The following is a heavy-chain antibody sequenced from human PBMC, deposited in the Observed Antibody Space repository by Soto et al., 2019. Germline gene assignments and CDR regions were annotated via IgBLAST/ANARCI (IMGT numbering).Heavy chain of an antibody. Sequence: PGGSLRLSCAASGFTFSSYAMHWVRQAPGKGLEWVAVIWYDGSNKYYADSVKGRFTISRDNSKNTLYLQMNSLRAEDTAVYYCARDHDYGALYFDYWGQGTLVTVSS. V-gene: IGHV3-33*08. CDR2: IWYDGSNK. D-gene: IGHD4-17*01. J-gene: IGHJ4*02. CDR1: GFTFSSYA. CDR3: ARDHDYGALYFDY.